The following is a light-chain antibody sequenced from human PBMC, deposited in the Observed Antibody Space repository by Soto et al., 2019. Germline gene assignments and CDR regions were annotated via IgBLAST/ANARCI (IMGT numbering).Light chain of an antibody. V-gene: IGKV3-20*01. CDR2: DTF. CDR3: QQYGTSPQT. Sequence: EIELTQSPGTLSLSPGERATLSCRASQSVSSSYLAWYQQKPGQAPRLLIYDTFSRATDIPDRFSGSGSGTDFTLTISGLEPEDFSVYYCQQYGTSPQTFGQGTKVEIK. J-gene: IGKJ1*01. CDR1: QSVSSSY.